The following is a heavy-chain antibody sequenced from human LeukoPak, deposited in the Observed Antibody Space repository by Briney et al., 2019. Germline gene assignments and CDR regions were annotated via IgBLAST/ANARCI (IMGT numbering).Heavy chain of an antibody. CDR2: INPSGGST. CDR3: ARPISDYYYMDV. CDR1: GYTFTSYY. V-gene: IGHV1-46*01. D-gene: IGHD3-3*02. Sequence: ASVKVSCKASGYTFTSYYMHWVRQAPGQGLEWMGIINPSGGSTSYAQKFQGRVTMTRDMSTSTVYMELSSLRSEDTAVYYCARPISDYYYMDVWGKGTTVTVSS. J-gene: IGHJ6*03.